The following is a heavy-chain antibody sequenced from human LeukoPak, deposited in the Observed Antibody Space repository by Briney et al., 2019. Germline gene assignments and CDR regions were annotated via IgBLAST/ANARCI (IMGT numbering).Heavy chain of an antibody. Sequence: TGGSLRLSCAASGFTFSSYSMNWVRQAPGKGLEWVSYISRSSSTIYYADSVNGRFTISRDNANNSLYLQMNSLRAEDTAVYYCARPSQNYYGSGTYFDYWGQGTLVSVSS. J-gene: IGHJ4*02. CDR2: ISRSSSTI. D-gene: IGHD3-10*01. CDR3: ARPSQNYYGSGTYFDY. V-gene: IGHV3-48*01. CDR1: GFTFSSYS.